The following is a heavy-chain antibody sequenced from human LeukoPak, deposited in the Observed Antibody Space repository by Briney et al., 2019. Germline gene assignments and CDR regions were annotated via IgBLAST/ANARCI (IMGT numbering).Heavy chain of an antibody. J-gene: IGHJ4*02. CDR1: GFTFSDHY. CDR2: TRNKANSYTT. CDR3: AKDTGKLGYCSGGSCLFDY. D-gene: IGHD2-15*01. Sequence: GGSLRLSCAASGFTFSDHYMDWVRQAPGKGLEWVGRTRNKANSYTTEYAASVKGRFTISRDDSKNSLYLQMNSLRAEDTAVYYCAKDTGKLGYCSGGSCLFDYWGQGTLVTVSS. V-gene: IGHV3-72*01.